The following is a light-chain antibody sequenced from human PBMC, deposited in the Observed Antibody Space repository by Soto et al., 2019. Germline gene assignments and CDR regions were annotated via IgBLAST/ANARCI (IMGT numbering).Light chain of an antibody. CDR1: SSDVGGHNY. CDR3: SSYTTSTTWV. V-gene: IGLV2-14*01. CDR2: EVS. Sequence: QSALTQPASLSGSPGQSITISCTGTSSDVGGHNYVSWYQQHPGKAPKLMIYEVSNRPSGVSNRFSGSKSGNTASLTISGLQAEDEADYYCSSYTTSTTWVFGGGTKLTVL. J-gene: IGLJ3*02.